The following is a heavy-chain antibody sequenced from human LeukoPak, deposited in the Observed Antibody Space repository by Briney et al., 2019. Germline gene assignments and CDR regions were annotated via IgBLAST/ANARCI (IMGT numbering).Heavy chain of an antibody. J-gene: IGHJ5*02. D-gene: IGHD1-1*01. CDR3: ARDGWTGTTTGFNWFDP. Sequence: GGSLRLSCAASGFTFSSYGMHRVRQAPGKGLEWVAVIWYDGSNKYYADSVKGRFTISRDNSKNTLYLQMNSLRAEDTAVYYCARDGWTGTTTGFNWFDPWGQGTLVTVSS. V-gene: IGHV3-33*01. CDR1: GFTFSSYG. CDR2: IWYDGSNK.